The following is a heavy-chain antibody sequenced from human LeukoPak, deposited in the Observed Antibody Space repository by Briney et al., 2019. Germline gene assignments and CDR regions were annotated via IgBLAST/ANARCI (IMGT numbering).Heavy chain of an antibody. J-gene: IGHJ4*02. CDR2: IIPILGIA. D-gene: IGHD7-27*01. Sequence: ASMKVSCKASGGTFSSYTISWVRQAPRQGLEWMGRIIPILGIANYAQKFQGRVTITADKSTSTAYMELSSLRSEDTAVYYCAELGGFDYWGQGTLVTVSS. CDR3: AELGGFDY. CDR1: GGTFSSYT. V-gene: IGHV1-69*02.